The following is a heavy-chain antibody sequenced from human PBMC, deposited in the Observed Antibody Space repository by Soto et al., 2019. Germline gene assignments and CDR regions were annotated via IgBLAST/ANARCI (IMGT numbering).Heavy chain of an antibody. CDR2: ISSSSSTI. D-gene: IGHD3-22*01. CDR3: ARNLGLLRPTVFDY. Sequence: GGSLRLSCAASGFTFSSYSMNWVRQAPGKGLEWVSYISSSSSTIYYADSVKGRFTISRDNAKNSLYLQMNSLRDEDTAVYYCARNLGLLRPTVFDYWGQGTLVTVSS. CDR1: GFTFSSYS. J-gene: IGHJ4*02. V-gene: IGHV3-48*02.